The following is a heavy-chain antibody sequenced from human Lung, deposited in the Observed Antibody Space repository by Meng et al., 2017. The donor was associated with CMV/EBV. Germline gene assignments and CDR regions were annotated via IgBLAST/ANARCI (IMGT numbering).Heavy chain of an antibody. CDR3: ARACSSTSCYPYYYYYYGMDV. J-gene: IGHJ6*02. Sequence: ASVKVSCKASGYTFTGYYMHWVRQAPGQGLEWMGWINPNSGGTNYAQKFQGRVTMTRDTSISTAYMELIRLRSDDAAVYYCARACSSTSCYPYYYYYYGMDVWGQGXTVTVSS. D-gene: IGHD2-2*01. CDR1: GYTFTGYY. CDR2: INPNSGGT. V-gene: IGHV1-2*02.